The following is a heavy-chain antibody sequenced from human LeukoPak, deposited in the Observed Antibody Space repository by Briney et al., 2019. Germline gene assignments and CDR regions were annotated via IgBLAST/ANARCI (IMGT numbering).Heavy chain of an antibody. CDR1: GFTVSSNY. CDR3: AREYYDILTGIYYFDY. CDR2: IYSGGST. V-gene: IGHV3-66*01. D-gene: IGHD3-9*01. Sequence: GGSLRLSCAASGFTVSSNYMSWVRQAPGKGLEWVSVIYSGGSTYYADSVKGRFTISRDNSKNTLYLQMNSLRAEDTAVYYCAREYYDILTGIYYFDYWGQGTLVTVSS. J-gene: IGHJ4*02.